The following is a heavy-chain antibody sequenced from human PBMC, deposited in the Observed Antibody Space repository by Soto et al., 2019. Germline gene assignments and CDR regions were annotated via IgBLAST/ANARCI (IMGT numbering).Heavy chain of an antibody. CDR1: GVSIHNSHSF. CDR3: VEVAEGATRHTDFDS. CDR2: VYYSGGA. D-gene: IGHD6-19*01. Sequence: SETLSLTCAVSGVSIHNSHSFWGWIRQPPGKGLEFIANVYYSGGAHYNPSFKNRVTISVDTATNQVSLSKSSVTAANTAVNFCVEVAEGATRHTDFDSWGQGTLVTVSS. J-gene: IGHJ5*01. V-gene: IGHV4-39*01.